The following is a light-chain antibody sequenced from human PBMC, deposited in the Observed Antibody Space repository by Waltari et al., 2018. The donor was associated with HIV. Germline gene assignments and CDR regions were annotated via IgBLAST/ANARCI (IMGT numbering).Light chain of an antibody. CDR2: SAY. CDR1: QAISTY. V-gene: IGKV1-39*01. CDR3: QQSYGSPFN. J-gene: IGKJ3*01. Sequence: DIQMTQSPSSLSASLGDSVVITCQASQAISTYLTWYQQKPGNAPVLLVYSAYTLQPGAPARFRGAGSGRDFRLSISGLQTEDFATYFCQQSYGSPFNFGPGT.